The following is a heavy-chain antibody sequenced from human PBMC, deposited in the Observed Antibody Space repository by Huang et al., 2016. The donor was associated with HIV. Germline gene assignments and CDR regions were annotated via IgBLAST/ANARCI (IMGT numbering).Heavy chain of an antibody. CDR3: ARDREMVTATLDY. CDR2: STRSRKT. Sequence: EVQLVESGGGLVQPGGSLRLSCAVSGFTFYSYSMHWVRQAPGKGLELVSYSTRSRKTYYSDSVKGRFTVSRDNAKNSLYLQMNSLGVDDTAVYYCARDREMVTATLDYWGQGTLVTVSS. D-gene: IGHD2-21*02. V-gene: IGHV3-48*01. J-gene: IGHJ4*02. CDR1: GFTFYSYS.